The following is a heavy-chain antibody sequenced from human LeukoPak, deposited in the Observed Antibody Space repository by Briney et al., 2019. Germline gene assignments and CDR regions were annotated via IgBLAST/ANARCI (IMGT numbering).Heavy chain of an antibody. CDR1: GFTFTSSD. CDR2: ITRSGSNL. J-gene: IGHJ4*02. CDR3: ARGFLADLSMVWVDY. V-gene: IGHV3-21*04. D-gene: IGHD3-10*01. Sequence: KPGGSPRLSCVASGFTFTSSDFNWIRQAPGKGLEWLSTITRSGSNLYYADSVKGRFTISRDNAKNSLYLQMSSLRAEDTALYYCARGFLADLSMVWVDYWGQGTLVTVSS.